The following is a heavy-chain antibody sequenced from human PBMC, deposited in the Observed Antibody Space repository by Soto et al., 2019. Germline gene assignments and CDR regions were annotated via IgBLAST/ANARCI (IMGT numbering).Heavy chain of an antibody. D-gene: IGHD3-10*01. CDR1: GYFFTSHY. Sequence: ASVKVSCKTSGYFFTSHYIHWVRQAPGRGLEWMGRINPNNGDTNSPQKFQGRVTMTSDTSISTAYMEMSGLRSDDTALYYCAREITYGGGSFSLGLWGQGTLVTVSS. J-gene: IGHJ4*02. V-gene: IGHV1-2*06. CDR3: AREITYGGGSFSLGL. CDR2: INPNNGDT.